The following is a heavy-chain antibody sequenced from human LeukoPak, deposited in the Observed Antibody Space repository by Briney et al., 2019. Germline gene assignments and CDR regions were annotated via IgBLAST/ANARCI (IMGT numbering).Heavy chain of an antibody. D-gene: IGHD3-9*01. CDR2: IDYDSSHI. CDR1: GVTFSNSA. CDR3: ARDPLRYLRVGHYDY. V-gene: IGHV3-21*01. Sequence: GGSLRLSCAASGVTFSNSAMNWVRDVPGRGLGWGSSIDYDSSHIYYAASVRGRFTISRDNARNSVYLQMNSLRVEDTAVYYCARDPLRYLRVGHYDYWGQGTMVAVSS. J-gene: IGHJ4*02.